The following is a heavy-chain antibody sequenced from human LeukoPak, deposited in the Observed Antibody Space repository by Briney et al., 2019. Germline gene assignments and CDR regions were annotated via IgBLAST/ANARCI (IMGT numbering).Heavy chain of an antibody. CDR1: DYSISSGYY. Sequence: KPSETLSLTCAVSDYSISSGYYWGWIRQPPGKGLEWIGSIYHSGSTYYNPSLKSRVTISVDTSKNQFPLKLSSVTAADTAVYYCASSPTYYCSSTSCYQNAFDIWGQGTMVTVSS. CDR3: ASSPTYYCSSTSCYQNAFDI. V-gene: IGHV4-38-2*01. J-gene: IGHJ3*02. D-gene: IGHD2-2*01. CDR2: IYHSGST.